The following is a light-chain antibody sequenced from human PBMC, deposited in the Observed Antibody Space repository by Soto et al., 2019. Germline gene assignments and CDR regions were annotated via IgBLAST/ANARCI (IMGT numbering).Light chain of an antibody. CDR2: RSS. J-gene: IGKJ1*01. Sequence: DIQMTQSPSTLSASVGDRVTITWRASQTISNYLTWYQQRPGKAPKLLIYRSSILQNGVPSRFSGSGSGTEFTLTISSLQPDDFATYYCQQYYIYATFGQGTRVEI. V-gene: IGKV1-5*03. CDR3: QQYYIYAT. CDR1: QTISNY.